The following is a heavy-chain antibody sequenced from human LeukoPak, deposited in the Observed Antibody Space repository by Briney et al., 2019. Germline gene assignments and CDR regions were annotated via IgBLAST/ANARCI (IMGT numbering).Heavy chain of an antibody. D-gene: IGHD5-12*01. CDR3: ARGPQRGYSGYSNDY. V-gene: IGHV3-7*01. Sequence: GGSLRLSCVASGFTFSSYWMSWVRQAPGKGLEWVANIKQDGSEKYYVDSVKGRFTISRDNAKNSLYLQMNSLRAEDTAVYYCARGPQRGYSGYSNDYWGQGTLVTVSS. CDR1: GFTFSSYW. CDR2: IKQDGSEK. J-gene: IGHJ4*02.